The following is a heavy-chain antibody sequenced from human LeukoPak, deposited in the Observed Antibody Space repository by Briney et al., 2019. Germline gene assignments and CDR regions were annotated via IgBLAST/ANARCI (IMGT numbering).Heavy chain of an antibody. CDR1: GYTFTSYD. V-gene: IGHV1-8*01. D-gene: IGHD3-10*01. J-gene: IGHJ5*02. Sequence: ASVTVSCTASGYTFTSYDINWVRQATGQGLEWMGWMNPNSGNTGYAQKFQGRVTMTRNTSMSTAYMELSSLRSEDTAVYYWARARDLWFGELLFYWFDPWGQGTLVTVSS. CDR3: ARARDLWFGELLFYWFDP. CDR2: MNPNSGNT.